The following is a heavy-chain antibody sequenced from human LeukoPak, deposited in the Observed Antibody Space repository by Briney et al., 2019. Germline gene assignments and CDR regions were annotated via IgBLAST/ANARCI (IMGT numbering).Heavy chain of an antibody. J-gene: IGHJ4*02. Sequence: GASVKVSCKASGDTFSGHYVHWVRQAPGQGLEWMGWISPNSGGTNYAQIFQGRVTMTRDTSISTAYMELTSLMSDDTAVYYCARYSAQGAYWGQGALVTVSS. CDR1: GDTFSGHY. V-gene: IGHV1-2*02. D-gene: IGHD1-26*01. CDR2: ISPNSGGT. CDR3: ARYSAQGAY.